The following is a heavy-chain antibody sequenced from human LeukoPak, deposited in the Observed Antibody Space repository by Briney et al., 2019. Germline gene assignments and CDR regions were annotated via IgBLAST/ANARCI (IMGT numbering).Heavy chain of an antibody. Sequence: GGSLRLSCAASGFTFSSYSMNWVRQAPGKGLEWVSSISSSSSYIYYADSVKGRFTISRDNAKNSLYLQMNSLRAEDTAVYYCARQPSSSGWYKLSPFDYWGQGTLVTVSS. CDR2: ISSSSSYI. D-gene: IGHD6-19*01. CDR3: ARQPSSSGWYKLSPFDY. J-gene: IGHJ4*02. CDR1: GFTFSSYS. V-gene: IGHV3-21*01.